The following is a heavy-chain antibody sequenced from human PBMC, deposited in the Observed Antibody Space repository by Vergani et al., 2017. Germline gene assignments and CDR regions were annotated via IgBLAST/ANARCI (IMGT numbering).Heavy chain of an antibody. CDR3: ARVHDYGDYGFDY. J-gene: IGHJ4*02. Sequence: QVQLQESGPGLVKPSQTLSLTCTVSGGSISSGSYYWSWIRQPAGKGLEWIGRIYTSGSTNYNHSLKSRVTISVDTSKNQFSLKLSSVTAADTAVYYCARVHDYGDYGFDYWGQGTLVTVSS. D-gene: IGHD4-17*01. CDR2: IYTSGST. CDR1: GGSISSGSYY. V-gene: IGHV4-61*02.